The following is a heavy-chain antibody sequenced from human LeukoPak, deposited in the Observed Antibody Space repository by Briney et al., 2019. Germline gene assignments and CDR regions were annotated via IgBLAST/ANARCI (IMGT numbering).Heavy chain of an antibody. CDR3: ARERCSGGNCYRGGFDP. D-gene: IGHD2-15*01. V-gene: IGHV3-53*01. Sequence: GSLRLSCAASGFTVSSNYMSWVRQAPGKGLEWVSVIYSGGSTYYADSVKGRFTISRDSSKNTLYLQMDSLRAEDTAVYYCARERCSGGNCYRGGFDPWGQGTLVTVSS. J-gene: IGHJ5*02. CDR1: GFTVSSNY. CDR2: IYSGGST.